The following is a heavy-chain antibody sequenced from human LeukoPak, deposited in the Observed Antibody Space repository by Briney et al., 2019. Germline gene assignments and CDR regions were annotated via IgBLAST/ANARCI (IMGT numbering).Heavy chain of an antibody. CDR2: IYTSGST. Sequence: SQTLSLTCTVSGGSISSGSYYWSWIRQPAGKGLEWIGRIYTSGSTNYNPSLKSRVTISVDTSKNQFSLKLSSVTAADTAVYYCARGDDFWSGYYIDYWGQGTLVTVSS. CDR1: GGSISSGSYY. CDR3: ARGDDFWSGYYIDY. D-gene: IGHD3-3*01. J-gene: IGHJ4*02. V-gene: IGHV4-61*02.